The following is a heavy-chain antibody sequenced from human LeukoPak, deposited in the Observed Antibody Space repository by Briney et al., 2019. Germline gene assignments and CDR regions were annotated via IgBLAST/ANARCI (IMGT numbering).Heavy chain of an antibody. CDR2: IRHDESNK. J-gene: IGHJ3*02. D-gene: IGHD3-10*02. Sequence: GGSLRLSCAASGFTFSSYGMHWVRQAPGKGLEWVAFIRHDESNKNYADSVKGRFTISRDNSKNTLDLQMNSLRAEDTAVYYCARETHTMSDAFDIWGQGTMVTVSS. V-gene: IGHV3-30*02. CDR3: ARETHTMSDAFDI. CDR1: GFTFSSYG.